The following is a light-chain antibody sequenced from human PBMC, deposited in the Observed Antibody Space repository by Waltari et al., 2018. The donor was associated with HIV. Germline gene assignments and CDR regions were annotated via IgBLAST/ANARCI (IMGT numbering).Light chain of an antibody. Sequence: SYELTQPPSVSVSPGQTDRITCSGDTLSSKYTSWYQQKPGQAPILVIFKDSERPSGIPERFSGSISGTTVTLTISEVQTEDEADYYCQSADHSDSCVFGTGTTLTVL. CDR1: TLSSKY. V-gene: IGLV3-25*03. CDR2: KDS. CDR3: QSADHSDSCV. J-gene: IGLJ1*01.